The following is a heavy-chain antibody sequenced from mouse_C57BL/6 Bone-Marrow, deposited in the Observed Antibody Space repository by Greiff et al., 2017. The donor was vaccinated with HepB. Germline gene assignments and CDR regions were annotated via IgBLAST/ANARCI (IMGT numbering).Heavy chain of an antibody. D-gene: IGHD1-1*01. CDR2: IDPNSGGT. V-gene: IGHV1-72*01. CDR3: AKSLPRYYGSSPFAY. J-gene: IGHJ3*01. CDR1: GYTFTSYW. Sequence: VQLQQPGAELVKPGASVKLSCKASGYTFTSYWMHWVKQRPGRGLEWIGRIDPNSGGTKYNEKFKSKATLTVDKPSSKAYMQLSSLTSEDSAVYFCAKSLPRYYGSSPFAYWGQGTLVTVSA.